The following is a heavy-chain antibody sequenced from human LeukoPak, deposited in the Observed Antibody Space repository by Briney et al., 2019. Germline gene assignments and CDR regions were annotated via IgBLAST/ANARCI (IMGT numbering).Heavy chain of an antibody. V-gene: IGHV4-59*01. CDR1: GGSISSYY. J-gene: IGHJ4*02. CDR2: IYNSGST. D-gene: IGHD6-6*01. CDR3: ARVRSSSRPYYFDY. Sequence: SETLSLTCTVSGGSISSYYWSWLRQSPGKGLEWIGNIYNSGSTNYNPSLKSRVTISVDTSKNQFSLKLSSVTAADTAVYYCARVRSSSRPYYFDYWGQGTLVTASS.